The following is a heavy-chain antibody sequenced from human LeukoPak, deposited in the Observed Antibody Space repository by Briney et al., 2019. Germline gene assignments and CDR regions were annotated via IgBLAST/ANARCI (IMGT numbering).Heavy chain of an antibody. Sequence: GGSLRLSCAASGFTFSSYWMHWVRQAPGKGLEWVSLISGDGGSTYYADSVKGRFTISRDNSKNSLYLQMNSLRTEDTALYYCAKGFYHYGSGSYFDYWGQGTLVTVSS. CDR2: ISGDGGST. CDR3: AKGFYHYGSGSYFDY. D-gene: IGHD3-10*01. J-gene: IGHJ4*02. CDR1: GFTFSSYW. V-gene: IGHV3-43*02.